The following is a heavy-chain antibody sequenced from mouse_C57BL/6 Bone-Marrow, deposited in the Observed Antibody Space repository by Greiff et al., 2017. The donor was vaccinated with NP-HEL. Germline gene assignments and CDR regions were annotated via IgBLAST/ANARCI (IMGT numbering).Heavy chain of an antibody. CDR3: ARPPHYYYGSSPWYFDV. Sequence: EVKLMESGGGLVQPGGSLKLSCAASGFTFSDYYMYWVRQTPEKRLEWVAYISNGGGSTYYPDTVKGRFTISRDNAKHTLYLQMSRLKSEDTAMYYCARPPHYYYGSSPWYFDVWGTGTTVTVSS. V-gene: IGHV5-12*01. J-gene: IGHJ1*03. CDR1: GFTFSDYY. CDR2: ISNGGGST. D-gene: IGHD1-1*01.